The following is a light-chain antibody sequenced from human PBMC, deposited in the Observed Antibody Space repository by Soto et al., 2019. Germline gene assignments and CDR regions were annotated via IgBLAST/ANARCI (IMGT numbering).Light chain of an antibody. V-gene: IGKV1-5*03. Sequence: MTQSPATLSVSPGERATLSCGASQSISSWLAWYQQKPGKAPKLLIYKASSLEGGVPSRFSGSGSGTDFTLTISSLQPDDFATYYCQQYHSYSLTFGGGTKVDIK. CDR2: KAS. CDR1: QSISSW. CDR3: QQYHSYSLT. J-gene: IGKJ4*01.